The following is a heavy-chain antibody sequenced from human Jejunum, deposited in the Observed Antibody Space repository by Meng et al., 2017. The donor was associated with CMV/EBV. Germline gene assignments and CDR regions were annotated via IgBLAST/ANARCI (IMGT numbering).Heavy chain of an antibody. V-gene: IGHV1-3*04. Sequence: QVQLVQSGAEVKKPGASVKISCKASGYTFTSYPMHWVRQAPGQSLEWMGWINTDNGDTRFSQNLQGRVTISTDTSATTAYMELSSLRLDDTAIYYCATNAFDYWGQGTLVTVSS. D-gene: IGHD2-8*01. CDR1: GYTFTSYP. J-gene: IGHJ4*02. CDR2: INTDNGDT. CDR3: ATNAFDY.